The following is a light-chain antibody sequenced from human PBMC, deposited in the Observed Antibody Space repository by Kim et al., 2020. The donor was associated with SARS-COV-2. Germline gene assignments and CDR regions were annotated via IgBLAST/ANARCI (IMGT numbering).Light chain of an antibody. CDR2: DVS. CDR1: SSDVGGYNY. J-gene: IGLJ3*02. V-gene: IGLV2-11*01. CDR3: CSYAGSYNWV. Sequence: GQCVTISCTGTSSDVGGYNYVSWYQQHPGKAPKLMIYDVSKRPSGVPDRFSGSKSGNTASLTISGLQAEDEADYYCCSYAGSYNWVFGGGTKLTVL.